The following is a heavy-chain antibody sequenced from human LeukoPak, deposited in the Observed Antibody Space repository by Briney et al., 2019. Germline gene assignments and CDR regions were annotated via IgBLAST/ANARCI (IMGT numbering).Heavy chain of an antibody. D-gene: IGHD2-2*01. J-gene: IGHJ4*02. CDR1: GYTFTSYY. CDR2: ISAYNGNT. CDR3: ARVDCSSTSCWAPDY. V-gene: IGHV1-18*04. Sequence: GASVKVSCKASGYTFTSYYMHWVRQAPGQGLEWMGWISAYNGNTNYAQKLQGRVTMTTDTSTSTAYMELRSLRSDDTAVYYRARVDCSSTSCWAPDYWGQGTLVTVSS.